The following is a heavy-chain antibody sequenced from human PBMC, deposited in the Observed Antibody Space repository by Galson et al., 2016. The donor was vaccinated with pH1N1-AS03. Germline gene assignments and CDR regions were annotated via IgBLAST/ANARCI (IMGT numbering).Heavy chain of an antibody. CDR2: ISAYSGNT. Sequence: SVKVSCKASGYTFTNFGINWVRQAPGQGLEWLGWISAYSGNTDYAQSLQGRVSMTTDPSTSTAYMELTTLTSDDTAIYYCARDLRSDFGNSCVAGVQFGRYWGQGTLVTVSS. CDR1: GYTFTNFG. CDR3: ARDLRSDFGNSCVAGVQFGRY. D-gene: IGHD3-10*01. V-gene: IGHV1-18*01. J-gene: IGHJ4*02.